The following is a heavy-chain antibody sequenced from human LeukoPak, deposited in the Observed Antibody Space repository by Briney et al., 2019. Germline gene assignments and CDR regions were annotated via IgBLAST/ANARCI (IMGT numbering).Heavy chain of an antibody. J-gene: IGHJ6*02. V-gene: IGHV3-23*01. CDR1: GFTFSSYA. Sequence: GASLRLSCAASGFTFSSYAMSWVRQAPGKGLELVSAISGSGGSTYYADSVKRRFTISRDNSKNTLYLQMNSLRAEDTAVYYCAKAGRWYGDAHPIYYYYYGMDVWGQGTTVTVSS. CDR3: AKAGRWYGDAHPIYYYYYGMDV. D-gene: IGHD4-17*01. CDR2: ISGSGGST.